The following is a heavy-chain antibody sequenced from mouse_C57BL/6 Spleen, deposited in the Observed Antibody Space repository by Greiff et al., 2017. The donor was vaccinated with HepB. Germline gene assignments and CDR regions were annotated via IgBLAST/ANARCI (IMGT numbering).Heavy chain of an antibody. Sequence: EVQLVESGGGLVKPGGSLKLSCAASGFTFSSYAMSWVRQTPEKRLEWVATISDGGSYTYYPDNVKGRFTISRDNAKNNLYLQMSHLKSEDTAMYYCARDDGSSLFDYWGQGTTLTVSS. CDR3: ARDDGSSLFDY. CDR1: GFTFSSYA. D-gene: IGHD1-1*01. CDR2: ISDGGSYT. V-gene: IGHV5-4*01. J-gene: IGHJ2*01.